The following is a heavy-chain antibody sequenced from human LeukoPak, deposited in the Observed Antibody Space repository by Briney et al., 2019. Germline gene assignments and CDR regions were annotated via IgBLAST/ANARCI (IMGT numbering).Heavy chain of an antibody. V-gene: IGHV4-39*01. CDR1: GGSISSSSYY. CDR2: IYYSGST. D-gene: IGHD5-18*01. Sequence: SEPLTLTCTVSGGSISSSSYYWGWIRQPPGKGLVWNGSIYYSGSTYYNPSLKSRVTISVDPSKNQFSLKLSSVTAADTAVYCCERHSGYSYGYAYYYYYMDVWGKGTTVTVSS. J-gene: IGHJ6*03. CDR3: ERHSGYSYGYAYYYYYMDV.